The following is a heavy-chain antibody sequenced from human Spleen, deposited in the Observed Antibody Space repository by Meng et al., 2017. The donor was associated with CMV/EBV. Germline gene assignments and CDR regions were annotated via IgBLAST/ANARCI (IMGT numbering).Heavy chain of an antibody. V-gene: IGHV1-2*02. D-gene: IGHD2-21*01. J-gene: IGHJ4*02. CDR2: INPNSGGT. CDR1: GYTFTTSY. Sequence: ASVKVSCKASGYTFTTSYMHWVRQAPGQGLEWMGWINPNSGGTNYAQKFQGRVTMTRDTSVSTAYMELGRLRSDDTAVYYCARIPLGVSDNWGQGTLVTVSS. CDR3: ARIPLGVSDN.